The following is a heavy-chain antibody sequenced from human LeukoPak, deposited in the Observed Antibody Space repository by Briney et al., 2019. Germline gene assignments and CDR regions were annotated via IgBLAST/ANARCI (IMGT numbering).Heavy chain of an antibody. CDR1: GYSFSNYG. J-gene: IGHJ4*02. Sequence: GASVKVSCKTSGYSFSNYGLNWVRQAPGQGLEWIGWISVYKDDSTSSQKFQDRLTMTTDTSTSTAYMELRSLRSDDTAVYFCTRDSGSGSWFPFYFDYWGQGTLVTVSS. V-gene: IGHV1-18*01. CDR2: ISVYKDDS. CDR3: TRDSGSGSWFPFYFDY. D-gene: IGHD3-10*01.